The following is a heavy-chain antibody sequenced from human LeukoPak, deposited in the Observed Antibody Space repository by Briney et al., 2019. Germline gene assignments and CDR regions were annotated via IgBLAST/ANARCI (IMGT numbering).Heavy chain of an antibody. CDR3: ARHGSDPSNGPWNGYYKPFDY. J-gene: IGHJ4*02. Sequence: SETLSLTCTVSGGSISSYYWSWIRQPPGKGLEWIGYIYYSGSTNYNPSLKSRVTMSVDTSKNQFSLKLTSVTAADTAVYYCARHGSDPSNGPWNGYYKPFDYWGQGIRVAVSS. CDR1: GGSISSYY. D-gene: IGHD3-3*01. CDR2: IYYSGST. V-gene: IGHV4-59*01.